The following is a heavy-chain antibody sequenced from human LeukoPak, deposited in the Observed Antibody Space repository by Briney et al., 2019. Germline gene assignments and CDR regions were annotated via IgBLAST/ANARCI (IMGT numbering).Heavy chain of an antibody. CDR3: ARAQPKGYSGSWYDY. D-gene: IGHD6-13*01. CDR1: GGTFSSYA. J-gene: IGHJ4*02. V-gene: IGHV1-69*05. CDR2: IIPIFGTA. Sequence: SVKVSCKASGGTFSSYAISWVRQAPGQGLEWMGRIIPIFGTANYAQKFQGRVTITTDESTSTAYMELSSLRSEDTAVYYCARAQPKGYSGSWYDYWGQGTLVTVSS.